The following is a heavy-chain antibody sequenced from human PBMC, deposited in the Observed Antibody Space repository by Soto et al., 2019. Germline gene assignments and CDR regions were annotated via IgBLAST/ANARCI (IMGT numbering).Heavy chain of an antibody. V-gene: IGHV3-23*01. D-gene: IGHD5-12*01. J-gene: IGHJ4*02. CDR3: AKNGGYSGSPYHFDY. Sequence: EVQLLESGGGLVQPGGSLRLSCAASGFTFSSYAMSWVRQAPGKGLEWVSALSGSGGSTYYADSVKGRFTISRDNSKNTLYLQMNSLRAEDTAVYYCAKNGGYSGSPYHFDYWGQGTLVTVSS. CDR2: LSGSGGST. CDR1: GFTFSSYA.